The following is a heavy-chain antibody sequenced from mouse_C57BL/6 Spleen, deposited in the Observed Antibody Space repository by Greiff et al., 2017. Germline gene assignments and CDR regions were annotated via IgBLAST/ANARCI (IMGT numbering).Heavy chain of an antibody. CDR3: ARVYDYEGYYAMDY. V-gene: IGHV1-69*01. D-gene: IGHD2-4*01. CDR2: IDPSDSYT. J-gene: IGHJ4*01. Sequence: VKLQQPGAELVMPGASVKPSCKASGYTFTSYWMHWVKQRPGQGLEWIGEIDPSDSYTNYNQKFKGKSTLTVDKSSSTAYMQLSSLTSEDSAVYYCARVYDYEGYYAMDYWGQGTSVTVSS. CDR1: GYTFTSYW.